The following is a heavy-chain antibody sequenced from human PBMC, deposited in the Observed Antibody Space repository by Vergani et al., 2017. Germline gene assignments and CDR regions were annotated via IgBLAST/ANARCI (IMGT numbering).Heavy chain of an antibody. V-gene: IGHV5-51*01. CDR2: IYPGDSDT. CDR3: ARFRANYYDSSGYIDY. CDR1: GYSFTSYW. D-gene: IGHD3-22*01. J-gene: IGHJ4*02. Sequence: EVQLVQSGAEVKKPGESLRISCKGSGYSFTSYWIGWVRQMPGKGLEWMGIIYPGDSDTRYSPSFQGQVTISADKSISTAYLQWSSLKASDTAMYYCARFRANYYDSSGYIDYWGQGTLVTVSS.